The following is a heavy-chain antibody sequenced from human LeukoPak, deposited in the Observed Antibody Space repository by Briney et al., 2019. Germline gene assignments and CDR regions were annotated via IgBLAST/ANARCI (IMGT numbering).Heavy chain of an antibody. CDR2: ISSDGGST. Sequence: PGGSLRLSCAASGFTFSSYAMHWVRQAPGKGLEYVSGISSDGGSTYYADSVKGRFTISRDNSKNTLYLQMSSLRTEDTAVYYCVRGYCRSTTCHGTYWGQGTLVTVSS. CDR1: GFTFSSYA. CDR3: VRGYCRSTTCHGTY. V-gene: IGHV3-64D*08. J-gene: IGHJ4*02. D-gene: IGHD2-2*01.